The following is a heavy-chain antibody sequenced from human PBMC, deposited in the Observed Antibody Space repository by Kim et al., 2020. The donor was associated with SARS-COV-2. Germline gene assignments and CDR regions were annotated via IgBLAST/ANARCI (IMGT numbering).Heavy chain of an antibody. D-gene: IGHD6-13*01. J-gene: IGHJ4*02. V-gene: IGHV4-59*01. Sequence: NSKPTHKIRVTLSGDTSKNQFSLQLSSVTASDTAVYYCARSIAAAGPFDYWGQGTLVTVSS. CDR3: ARSIAAAGPFDY.